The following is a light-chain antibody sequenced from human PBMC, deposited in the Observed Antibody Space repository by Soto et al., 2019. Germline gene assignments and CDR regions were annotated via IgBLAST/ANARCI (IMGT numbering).Light chain of an antibody. CDR3: KQTHSLPLS. Sequence: DIQLTQSPSFLSASVGDRVTITCRASQGISSYVAWYQQKPGKAPKLLIYATSSLHSGVQSRFSGSGSGTDFTLSISSLQPEDFATYYCKQTHSLPLSFGPGTKVDIK. CDR1: QGISSY. J-gene: IGKJ3*01. CDR2: ATS. V-gene: IGKV1-9*01.